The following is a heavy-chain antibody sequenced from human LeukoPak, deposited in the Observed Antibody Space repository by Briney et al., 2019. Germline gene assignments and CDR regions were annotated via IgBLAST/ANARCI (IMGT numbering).Heavy chain of an antibody. CDR1: GGSFSGYY. Sequence: SETLSLTCAVYGGSFSGYYWSWIRQPPGKGLEWIGYIYYSGSTNYNPSLKSRVTISVDTSKNQFSLKLSSVTAADTAVYYCARDSTYYDFWSGYSNWFDPWGQGTLVTVSS. CDR3: ARDSTYYDFWSGYSNWFDP. J-gene: IGHJ5*02. CDR2: IYYSGST. V-gene: IGHV4-59*01. D-gene: IGHD3-3*01.